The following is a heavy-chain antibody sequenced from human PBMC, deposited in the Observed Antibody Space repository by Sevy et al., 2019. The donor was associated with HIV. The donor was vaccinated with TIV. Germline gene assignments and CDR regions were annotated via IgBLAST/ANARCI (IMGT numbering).Heavy chain of an antibody. CDR2: IKSKTDGGPT. Sequence: GGSLRLSCAASGFTLSDAWMSWVRQAPGKGLEWVGRIKSKTDGGPTDYAAPVKGRFTISRDESKNTLHLQMNSLKTEDTAVYYCTTDAHDFTNYPSPYYFDQWGQGTLVTVSS. CDR3: TTDAHDFTNYPSPYYFDQ. J-gene: IGHJ4*02. V-gene: IGHV3-15*01. CDR1: GFTLSDAW. D-gene: IGHD4-4*01.